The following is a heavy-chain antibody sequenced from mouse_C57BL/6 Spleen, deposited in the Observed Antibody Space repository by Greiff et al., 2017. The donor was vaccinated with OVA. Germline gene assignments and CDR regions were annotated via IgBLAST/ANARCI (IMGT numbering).Heavy chain of an antibody. V-gene: IGHV1-69*01. CDR2: IDPSDSYT. CDR1: GYTFTSYW. Sequence: QVQLQQPGAELVMPGASVKLSCKASGYTFTSYWMHWVKQRPGQGLEWIGEIDPSDSYTNYNQKFKGKSTLTVDKSSSTAYMQLSSLTSEDSAVYYCARVHYGSPWFAYWGQGTLVTVSA. D-gene: IGHD1-1*01. CDR3: ARVHYGSPWFAY. J-gene: IGHJ3*01.